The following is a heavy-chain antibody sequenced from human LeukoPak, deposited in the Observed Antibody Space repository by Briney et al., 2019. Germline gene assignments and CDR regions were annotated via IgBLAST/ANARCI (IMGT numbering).Heavy chain of an antibody. V-gene: IGHV1-8*01. CDR3: ARGRSSGWRPLGAFDI. J-gene: IGHJ3*02. CDR1: GYTFTSYY. CDR2: MNPNSGNT. D-gene: IGHD6-19*01. Sequence: ASVKVSCKASGYTFTSYYMHWVRQATGQGLEWMGWMNPNSGNTGYAQKFQGRVTITRNTSISTAYMELSSLRSEDTAVYYCARGRSSGWRPLGAFDIWGQGTMVTVSS.